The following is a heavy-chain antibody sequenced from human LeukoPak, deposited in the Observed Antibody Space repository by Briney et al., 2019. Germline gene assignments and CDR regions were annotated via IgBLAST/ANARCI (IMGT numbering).Heavy chain of an antibody. Sequence: SQTLSLTCAISGDSVSNKNTAWNWIRQSPSRGLEWLGRTYYRSKWHNTYAASVKSRITINPDTSKNQFSLHLNSVTPEDTAVYYCARRLTQYDCFDPWGQGIPVTVSS. CDR2: TYYRSKWHN. D-gene: IGHD2-2*01. CDR1: GDSVSNKNTA. J-gene: IGHJ5*02. CDR3: ARRLTQYDCFDP. V-gene: IGHV6-1*01.